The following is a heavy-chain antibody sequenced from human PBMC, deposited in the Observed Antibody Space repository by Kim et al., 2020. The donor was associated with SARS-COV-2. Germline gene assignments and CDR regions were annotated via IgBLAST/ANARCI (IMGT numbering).Heavy chain of an antibody. V-gene: IGHV1-46*01. D-gene: IGHD3-9*01. CDR2: INPSGGST. CDR1: GFTFTGYY. CDR3: AGGDILTGSWAY. Sequence: ASVKVSCKASGFTFTGYYLHWVRQAPGQGLEWMAIINPSGGSTRYAQKFQGRVTMTRDTSTTTVYMELSSLRSDDTAVYYCAGGDILTGSWAYWGQGTLVTVSS. J-gene: IGHJ4*02.